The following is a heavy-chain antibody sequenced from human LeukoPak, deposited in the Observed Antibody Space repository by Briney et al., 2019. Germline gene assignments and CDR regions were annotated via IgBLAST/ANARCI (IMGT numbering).Heavy chain of an antibody. Sequence: GGSLRLSCAASGFIFSSYGIQWVRQAAGKGLEWVAVISYDGRNKFYADSVKGRFTISRDNSKNTVSLQMNSLRVEDTALYYCAKELTTVSFFDSWGQGTLVTVSS. V-gene: IGHV3-30*18. CDR1: GFIFSSYG. CDR2: ISYDGRNK. CDR3: AKELTTVSFFDS. D-gene: IGHD4-17*01. J-gene: IGHJ4*02.